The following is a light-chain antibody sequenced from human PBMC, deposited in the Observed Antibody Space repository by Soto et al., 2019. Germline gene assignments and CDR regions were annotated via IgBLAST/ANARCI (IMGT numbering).Light chain of an antibody. J-gene: IGLJ2*01. CDR3: TSYTSISTLHVV. CDR1: SSDVGGYNY. Sequence: QSVLTQPASVSGSPGQSITISCTGTSSDVGGYNYVSWYQQHPGKAPKLIIFEVSNRPSGVSNRFSGSKSGNTASLTISGLQAEDEADYYCTSYTSISTLHVVFGGGTKLTVL. V-gene: IGLV2-14*01. CDR2: EVS.